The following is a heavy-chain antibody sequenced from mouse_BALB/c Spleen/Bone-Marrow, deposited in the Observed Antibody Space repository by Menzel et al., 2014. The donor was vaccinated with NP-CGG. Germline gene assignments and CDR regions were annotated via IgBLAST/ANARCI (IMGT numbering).Heavy chain of an antibody. Sequence: VQLQQSGPGQVAPSQSLSITCTVSGFSLSRYNVHWVRPPPGKGLEWLGVIWGGGNTDYNSGLKSRLSISKDNSKSQVFLKMNSLQTDDTAMYYCARFITTGAMDYWGQGTSVTVSS. D-gene: IGHD1-1*01. V-gene: IGHV2-6-4*01. CDR2: IWGGGNT. CDR3: ARFITTGAMDY. CDR1: GFSLSRYN. J-gene: IGHJ4*01.